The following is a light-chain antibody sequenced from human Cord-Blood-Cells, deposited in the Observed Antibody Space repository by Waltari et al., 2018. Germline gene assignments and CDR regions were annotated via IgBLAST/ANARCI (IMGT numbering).Light chain of an antibody. CDR1: QSVSSY. J-gene: IGKJ4*01. CDR3: QQRSNWLT. Sequence: EIVLTQSPATLSLSPGERATLSCRASQSVSSYLAWYQQKPGQAPRLLIYDASNRATGIPARFSGSGSGTDFTLTISSLEPEDFAVYYCQQRSNWLTFSGGTKVRSN. CDR2: DAS. V-gene: IGKV3-11*01.